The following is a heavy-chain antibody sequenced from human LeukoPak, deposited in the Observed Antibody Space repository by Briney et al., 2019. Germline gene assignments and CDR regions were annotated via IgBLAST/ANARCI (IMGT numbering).Heavy chain of an antibody. V-gene: IGHV1-18*01. D-gene: IGHD6-13*01. CDR3: ARGRRWIGSSWAYYYYMDV. Sequence: RASVKVSCKASGYTFTSYGISWVRQAPGQGLEWMGWISVYNGNTNYAQKLQGRVTMTTDTSTSTAYMELRSLRSDDTALYYCARGRRWIGSSWAYYYYMDVWGKGTTVTISS. CDR2: ISVYNGNT. CDR1: GYTFTSYG. J-gene: IGHJ6*03.